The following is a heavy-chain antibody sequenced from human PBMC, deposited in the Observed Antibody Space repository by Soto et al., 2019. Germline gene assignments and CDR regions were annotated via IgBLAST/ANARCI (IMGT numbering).Heavy chain of an antibody. Sequence: QVQLVESGGGVVQPGRSLRLSCAASRFPFATYGMHWVRQAPGKGLEWVAVIGHDGNSIYYADSVKGRFTISRDNSKNTLYLQVNSLRAEDTAVYYCARDFSFENSGQREYYFAYWGQGTRVTVSS. CDR1: RFPFATYG. CDR3: ARDFSFENSGQREYYFAY. CDR2: IGHDGNSI. V-gene: IGHV3-33*01. D-gene: IGHD1-26*01. J-gene: IGHJ4*02.